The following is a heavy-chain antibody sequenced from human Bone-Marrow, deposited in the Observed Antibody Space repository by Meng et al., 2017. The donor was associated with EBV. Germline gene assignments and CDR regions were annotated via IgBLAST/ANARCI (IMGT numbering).Heavy chain of an antibody. CDR1: GGTFSSDA. CDR2: LIPMSGAP. D-gene: IGHD3-10*01. Sequence: QVQRMQSGAEVKKPGSSVKVSCKTSGGTFSSDAISWVRQAPGQGLVWLGGLIPMSGAPYYAQNFQGRVTITADESTSTHYMELSNLRSEDTAMYYCASESGRGFTPDYWGQGTLVTVSS. V-gene: IGHV1-69*01. J-gene: IGHJ4*02. CDR3: ASESGRGFTPDY.